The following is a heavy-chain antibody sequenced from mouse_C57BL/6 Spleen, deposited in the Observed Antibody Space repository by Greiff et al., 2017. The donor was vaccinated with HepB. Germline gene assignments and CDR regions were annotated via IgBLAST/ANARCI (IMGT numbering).Heavy chain of an antibody. CDR1: GYTFTSYW. J-gene: IGHJ2*01. V-gene: IGHV1-69*01. CDR2: IDPSDSYT. Sequence: QVQLQQPGAELVMPGASVKLSCKASGYTFTSYWMHWVKQRPGQGLEWIGEIDPSDSYTNYNQKFKGKSTLTVDKSSSTAYMQLSSLTSEDSAVYYCASRGDYDVWGQVTTLTVSS. CDR3: ASRGDYDV. D-gene: IGHD2-4*01.